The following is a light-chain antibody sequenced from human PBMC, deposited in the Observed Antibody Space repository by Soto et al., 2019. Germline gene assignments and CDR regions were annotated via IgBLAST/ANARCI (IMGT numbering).Light chain of an antibody. CDR1: SSDVGVYNR. V-gene: IGLV2-14*01. Sequence: QSALTQPASVSGSPGQSITISCTGTSSDVGVYNRVSWYQQHPGKAPKLMIYEVTNRPSGVSIRFSGSKSGNTASLTISGLQPEDEADYYCSSYTSSSTLLYVFGTGTKVTVL. CDR3: SSYTSSSTLLYV. CDR2: EVT. J-gene: IGLJ1*01.